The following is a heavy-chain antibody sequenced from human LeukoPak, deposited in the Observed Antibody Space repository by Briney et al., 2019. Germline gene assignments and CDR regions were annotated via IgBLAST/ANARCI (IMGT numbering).Heavy chain of an antibody. CDR1: GGSFSGYY. Sequence: SETLSLTCAVYGGSFSGYYWSWIRQPPGKGLEWIGEINHSGSTNYNPSLKSRVTISVDTSKNQFSLKLSSVTAADTAVYYCARGVGFTFGGVIVRYYYYYMDVWGKGTMVTVSS. CDR3: ARGVGFTFGGVIVRYYYYYMDV. V-gene: IGHV4-34*01. J-gene: IGHJ6*03. CDR2: INHSGST. D-gene: IGHD3-16*02.